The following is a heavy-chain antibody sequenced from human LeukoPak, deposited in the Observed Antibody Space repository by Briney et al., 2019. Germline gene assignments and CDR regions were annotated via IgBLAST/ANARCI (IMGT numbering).Heavy chain of an antibody. CDR1: GYTLTELS. J-gene: IGHJ5*02. D-gene: IGHD2-2*01. Sequence: ASVKVSCKVSGYTLTELSMHWVRQAPGKGLEWMGGFDPEDGETIYAQKFQGRVTMTEDTSTDTAYMELSSLRSEDTAVYYCATGRYYCSSTSCYRWFDPWGQGTLVTVSS. V-gene: IGHV1-24*01. CDR2: FDPEDGET. CDR3: ATGRYYCSSTSCYRWFDP.